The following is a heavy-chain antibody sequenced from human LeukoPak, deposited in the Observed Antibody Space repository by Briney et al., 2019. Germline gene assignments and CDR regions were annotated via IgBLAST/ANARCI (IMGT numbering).Heavy chain of an antibody. CDR2: INPSGGST. CDR1: GYTFTSYY. CDR3: ARVEVGATRWFDP. J-gene: IGHJ5*02. D-gene: IGHD1-26*01. V-gene: IGHV1-46*01. Sequence: ASVKVSCKASGYTFTSYYMHWVRQAPGQGLEWMGIINPSGGSTSYAQKLQGRVTMTTDTSTSTAYMELRSLRSDDTAVYYCARVEVGATRWFDPWGQGTLVTVSS.